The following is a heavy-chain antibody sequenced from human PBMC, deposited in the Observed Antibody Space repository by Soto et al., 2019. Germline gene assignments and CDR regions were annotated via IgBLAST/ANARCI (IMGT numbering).Heavy chain of an antibody. V-gene: IGHV3-9*01. D-gene: IGHD6-19*01. CDR1: GFTFDDYA. CDR3: AKSRYSSGWTPPSIDY. CDR2: ISWNSGSI. J-gene: IGHJ4*02. Sequence: GGSLRLSCAASGFTFDDYAMHWVRQAPGKGLEWVSGISWNSGSIGYADSVKGRFTISRDNAKNSLYLQMNSLRAEDTALYYCAKSRYSSGWTPPSIDYWGQGTLVTVSS.